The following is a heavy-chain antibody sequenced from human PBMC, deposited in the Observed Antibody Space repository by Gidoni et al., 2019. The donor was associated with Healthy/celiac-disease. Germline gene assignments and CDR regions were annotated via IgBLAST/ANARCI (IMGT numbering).Heavy chain of an antibody. Sequence: EVQLVASGGGLVQPGGSLRPSCAAYGFTFSSYWMSWVRQAQGKGLEWGANIKQDGSEKYYVDSVKGRFTISRDNAKNSLYLQMNSLRAEDTAVYYCARVAIQLWSESYFDYWGQGTLVTVSS. CDR3: ARVAIQLWSESYFDY. D-gene: IGHD5-18*01. CDR2: IKQDGSEK. CDR1: GFTFSSYW. J-gene: IGHJ4*02. V-gene: IGHV3-7*01.